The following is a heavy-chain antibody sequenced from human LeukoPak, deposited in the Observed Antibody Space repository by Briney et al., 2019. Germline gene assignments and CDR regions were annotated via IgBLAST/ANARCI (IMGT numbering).Heavy chain of an antibody. V-gene: IGHV1-3*01. D-gene: IGHD3-10*01. CDR3: ARENYYGSGSYYTYYFDY. Sequence: ASVKVSCKASGYTFTSYAMHWVRQAPGQRLEWMGWINAGNGNTKYSQKFQGRVTITRDTSASTAYMELSSLRSEDTAVYYCARENYYGSGSYYTYYFDYWGQGTLVTVSS. CDR1: GYTFTSYA. CDR2: INAGNGNT. J-gene: IGHJ4*02.